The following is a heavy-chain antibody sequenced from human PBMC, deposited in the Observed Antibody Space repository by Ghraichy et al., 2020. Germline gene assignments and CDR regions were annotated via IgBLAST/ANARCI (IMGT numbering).Heavy chain of an antibody. V-gene: IGHV4-34*01. D-gene: IGHD2-15*01. CDR3: ARGGWNCSGGSCYRVQSKYFDY. CDR1: GGSFSGYY. J-gene: IGHJ4*02. Sequence: SETLSLTCAVYGGSFSGYYWSWIRQPPGKGLEWIGEINHSGSTNYNPSLKSRVTISVDTSKNQFSLKLSSVTAADTAVYYCARGGWNCSGGSCYRVQSKYFDYWGQGTLVTVSS. CDR2: INHSGST.